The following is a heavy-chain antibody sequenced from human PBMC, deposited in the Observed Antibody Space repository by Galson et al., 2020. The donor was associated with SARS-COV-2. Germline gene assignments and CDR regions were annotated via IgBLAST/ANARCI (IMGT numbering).Heavy chain of an antibody. J-gene: IGHJ6*02. CDR3: AGSQGTLDLYGMDV. Sequence: SETLYLTCTVSGGSISSYYWSWIRQPPGKGLEWIGYIYYSGSTNYNPSPKSRVTISVDTSKNQFSLKLSSVTAADTAVYYCAGSQGTLDLYGMDVWGQGTTVTVFS. CDR2: IYYSGST. V-gene: IGHV4-59*01. D-gene: IGHD3-3*01. CDR1: GGSISSYY.